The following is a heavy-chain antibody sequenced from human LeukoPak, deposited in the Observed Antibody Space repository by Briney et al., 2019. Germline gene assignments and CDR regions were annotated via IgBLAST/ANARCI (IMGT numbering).Heavy chain of an antibody. D-gene: IGHD3-3*02. J-gene: IGHJ4*02. V-gene: IGHV4-34*01. CDR1: GGSFSGYY. CDR2: INHSGST. CDR3: ARGMHFLKKYYFDY. Sequence: SETLSLTCAVYGGSFSGYYWSWIRQPPGKGLEWIGEINHSGSTNYNPSLKSRVTISVDTSKNQFSLKLSSVTAADTAVYYCARGMHFLKKYYFDYWGQGTLVTVSP.